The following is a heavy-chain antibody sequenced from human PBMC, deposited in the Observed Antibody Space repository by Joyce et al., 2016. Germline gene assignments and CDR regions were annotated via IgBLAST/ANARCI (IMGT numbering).Heavy chain of an antibody. CDR3: ARERVSTTSGHYYGMDV. CDR2: ISPFFGST. J-gene: IGHJ6*02. V-gene: IGHV1-69*01. Sequence: QVQLVQSAAEVIKPGSSVKVSCKASRGTFSNFAVTWVRQAPGQGLEWVGGISPFFGSTNYAQKFQGRVTITADESTSTAYMEVTSLRSDDTAVYYCARERVSTTSGHYYGMDVWGQGTTVIVSS. CDR1: RGTFSNFA. D-gene: IGHD4-17*01.